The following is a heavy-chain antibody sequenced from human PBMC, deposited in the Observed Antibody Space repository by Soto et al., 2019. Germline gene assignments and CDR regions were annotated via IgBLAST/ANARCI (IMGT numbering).Heavy chain of an antibody. D-gene: IGHD2-8*01. V-gene: IGHV4-31*03. CDR3: ARSGDIVLMVHAISKRGWYWFDP. CDR2: IYYSGST. J-gene: IGHJ5*02. Sequence: QVQLQESGPGLVKPSQTLSLTCTVSGGSISSGGYYWSWIRQHPGKGLEWIGYIYYSGSTYYNPSLKSRVTISVDTSKNQFSLKLSSVTPADTAVYYCARSGDIVLMVHAISKRGWYWFDPWGQGTLVTVSS. CDR1: GGSISSGGYY.